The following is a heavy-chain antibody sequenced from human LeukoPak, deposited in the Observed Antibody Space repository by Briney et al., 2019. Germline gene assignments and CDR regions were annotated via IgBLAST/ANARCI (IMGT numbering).Heavy chain of an antibody. Sequence: SETLSLTCTVSGGSISSGGYYWSWIRQHPGKGLEWIGYIYYSGSTYYNPSLKSRVTISVDTSKNQFSLKLSSVTAADTAVYYRARGSVAARPAKFDPWGQGTLVTVSS. CDR3: ARGSVAARPAKFDP. CDR1: GGSISSGGYY. D-gene: IGHD6-6*01. CDR2: IYYSGST. J-gene: IGHJ5*02. V-gene: IGHV4-31*03.